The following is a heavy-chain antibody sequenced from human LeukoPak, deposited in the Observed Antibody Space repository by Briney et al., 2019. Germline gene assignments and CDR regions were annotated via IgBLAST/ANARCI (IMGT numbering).Heavy chain of an antibody. CDR1: GHTFTSYG. J-gene: IGHJ3*02. D-gene: IGHD4-17*01. V-gene: IGHV1-18*01. CDR2: ISAYNGNT. Sequence: ASVKVSCKASGHTFTSYGISWVRQAPGQGLEWMGWISAYNGNTNYAQKLQGRVTMTTDTSTSTAYMELRSLRSDDTAVYYCARDQAVGDYGDNDGAFDIWGQGTMVTVSS. CDR3: ARDQAVGDYGDNDGAFDI.